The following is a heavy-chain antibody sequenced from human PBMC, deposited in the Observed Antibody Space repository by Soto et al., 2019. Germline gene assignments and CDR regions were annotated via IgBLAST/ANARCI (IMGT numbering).Heavy chain of an antibody. CDR2: ISYDGSNK. Sequence: GGSLRLSCAASGFTFSSYAMHWVRQAPGKGLEWVAVISYDGSNKYYADSVKGRFTISRDNSKNTLYLQMNSLRAEDTAVYYCARVRITMSYDAFDIWGQGTMVTVSS. D-gene: IGHD3-22*01. J-gene: IGHJ3*02. CDR1: GFTFSSYA. V-gene: IGHV3-30-3*01. CDR3: ARVRITMSYDAFDI.